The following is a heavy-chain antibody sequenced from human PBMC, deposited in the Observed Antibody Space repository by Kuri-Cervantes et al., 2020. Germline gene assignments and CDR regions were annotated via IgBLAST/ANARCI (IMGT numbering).Heavy chain of an antibody. V-gene: IGHV3-23*01. J-gene: IGHJ3*02. CDR2: ISGSDGST. CDR1: GFTFSSYG. CDR3: ARTALLWFGELLERRTDAFDI. Sequence: GESLKISCAASGFTFSSYGMSWVRQAPGKGLEWVSAISGSDGSTYYADSVKGRFTISRDNSKNTLYLQMNSLRAEDTAVYYCARTALLWFGELLERRTDAFDIWGQGTMVTVSS. D-gene: IGHD3-10*01.